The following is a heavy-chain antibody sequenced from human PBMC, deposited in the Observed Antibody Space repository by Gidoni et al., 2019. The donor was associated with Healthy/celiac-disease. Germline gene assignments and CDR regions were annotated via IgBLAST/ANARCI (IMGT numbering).Heavy chain of an antibody. CDR2: ISGSGGST. V-gene: IGHV3-23*01. Sequence: EVQLLESGGGLVQPGGYRRLSGAASGCTFSSYAMSWVRQAPGKGLDWFSAISGSGGSTYYADSVKGRFTISRDNSKNTLYLQMNSLRAEDTAVYYCAKDLAYCGGDCPGDYCGQGTLVTVSS. CDR1: GCTFSSYA. J-gene: IGHJ4*02. D-gene: IGHD2-21*02. CDR3: AKDLAYCGGDCPGDY.